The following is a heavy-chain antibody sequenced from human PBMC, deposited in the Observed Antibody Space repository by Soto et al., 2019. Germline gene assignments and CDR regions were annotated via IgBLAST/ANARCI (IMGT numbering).Heavy chain of an antibody. J-gene: IGHJ6*02. CDR3: AITPNPPYSNYPLGVGMDV. D-gene: IGHD4-4*01. CDR1: GYSFTSYW. V-gene: IGHV5-51*01. CDR2: IYPGDSDT. Sequence: PGESLKISCKGSGYSFTSYWIGWVRQMPGKGLEWMGIIYPGDSDTRYSPSFQGQVTISADKSISTAYLQWSSLKASDTAMYYCAITPNPPYSNYPLGVGMDVWGQGTTVTVSS.